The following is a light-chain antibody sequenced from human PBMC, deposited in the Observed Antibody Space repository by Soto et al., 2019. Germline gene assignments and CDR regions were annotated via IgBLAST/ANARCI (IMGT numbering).Light chain of an antibody. CDR1: ESLGKT. V-gene: IGKV3-11*01. CDR2: DVF. CDR3: QQRNTWPLT. J-gene: IGKJ4*01. Sequence: PGDRATLSCRASESLGKTLAWYQQKPGQAPRLLIYDVFKRVTGIPARFSGSGSGTDFTFTISSLDPEDFAVYYCQQRNTWPLTFGGGTKVEIK.